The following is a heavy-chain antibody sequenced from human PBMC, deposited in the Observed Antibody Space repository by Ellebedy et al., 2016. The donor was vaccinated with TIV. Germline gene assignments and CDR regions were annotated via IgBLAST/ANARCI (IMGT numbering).Heavy chain of an antibody. CDR1: GGSFSGYY. Sequence: MPSETLSLTCAVHGGSFSGYYWSWIRQPPGKGLHWIGDINHRGSTNYNSTLKSRVTISVDTSKNQFSLKLSSVTAADTAVYYCARTPTYYYVLGFDYWGQGSLVTVSS. J-gene: IGHJ4*02. CDR2: INHRGST. CDR3: ARTPTYYYVLGFDY. V-gene: IGHV4-34*01. D-gene: IGHD3-10*02.